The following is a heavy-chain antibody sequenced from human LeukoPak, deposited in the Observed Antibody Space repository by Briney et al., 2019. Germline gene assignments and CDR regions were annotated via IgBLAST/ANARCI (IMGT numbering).Heavy chain of an antibody. J-gene: IGHJ4*02. CDR3: ARPYGSGSDYFDC. D-gene: IGHD3-10*01. V-gene: IGHV4-59*01. CDR1: GGSISSYY. Sequence: SETLSLTCTVSGGSISSYYWSWIRQPPGKGLEWIGYIYYSGSTNYNPSLKSRVTISVDTSKNQFSLKLSSVTAADTAVYYCARPYGSGSDYFDCWGQGTLVTVSS. CDR2: IYYSGST.